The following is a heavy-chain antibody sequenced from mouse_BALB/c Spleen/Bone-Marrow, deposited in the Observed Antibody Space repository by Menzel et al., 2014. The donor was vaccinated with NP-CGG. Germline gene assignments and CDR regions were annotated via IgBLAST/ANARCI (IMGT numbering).Heavy chain of an antibody. Sequence: EVQLQQSGPGLVKPSQTVSLPCTVTGISITTGNYRWSWIRQFPGNKLEWIGYIYYSGTITYNPSLTSRTTITRDTSKNQFFLEMNSLTAEDTATYYCARELYYFDYWGQGTPLTVSS. J-gene: IGHJ2*01. CDR2: IYYSGTI. CDR3: ARELYYFDY. CDR1: GISITTGNYR. V-gene: IGHV3-5*02.